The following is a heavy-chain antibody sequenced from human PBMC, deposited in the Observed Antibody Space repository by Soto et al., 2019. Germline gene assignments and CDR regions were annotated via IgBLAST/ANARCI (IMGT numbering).Heavy chain of an antibody. CDR3: AHTWRRTWTVFRMDV. V-gene: IGHV2-5*02. Sequence: SGPTLVNATQTLTLPCTFSGFSLSTSGVGVGWIRQPPGKALELLALIYWDDDKRYSPSLKSRLTITKDTSKNQVVLTMTNVDPVDTGTYYCAHTWRRTWTVFRMDVWGQGTTVTVS. CDR1: GFSLSTSGVG. D-gene: IGHD3-3*01. CDR2: IYWDDDK. J-gene: IGHJ6*02.